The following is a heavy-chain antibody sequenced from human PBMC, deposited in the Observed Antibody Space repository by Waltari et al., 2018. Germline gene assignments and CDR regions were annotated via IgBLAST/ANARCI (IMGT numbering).Heavy chain of an antibody. CDR2: IFHSGST. D-gene: IGHD2-2*01. CDR1: GYSISRGYV. V-gene: IGHV4-38-2*02. CDR3: ARVAAASHWFDP. Sequence: QVQLQESGPGLVKPSRTLSLTCNVSGYSISRGYVGVWVRQAPGKGLEGIGSIFHSGSTYQNPSLKSRVTISVATSKNQFSLKLSSVTAADTAVYYCARVAAASHWFDPWGQGTLVTVSS. J-gene: IGHJ5*02.